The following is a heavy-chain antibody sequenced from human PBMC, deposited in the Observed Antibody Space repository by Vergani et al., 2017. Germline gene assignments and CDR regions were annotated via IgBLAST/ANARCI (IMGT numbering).Heavy chain of an antibody. CDR1: GFTFSDYY. CDR3: ARVTTMIVVVTPRAEAFDI. CDR2: ISSSSSYT. V-gene: IGHV3-11*05. Sequence: QVQLVESGGGLVKPGGSLRLSCAASGFTFSDYYMSWIRQAPGKGLEWVSYISSSSSYTNYADSVKGRFTISRDNAKNSLYLQMNSLRAEDTAVYYCARVTTMIVVVTPRAEAFDIWGQGTMVTVSS. D-gene: IGHD3-22*01. J-gene: IGHJ3*02.